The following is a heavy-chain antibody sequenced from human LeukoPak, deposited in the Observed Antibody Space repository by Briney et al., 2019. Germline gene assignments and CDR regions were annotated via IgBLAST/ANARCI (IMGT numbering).Heavy chain of an antibody. CDR3: DPHDSSSHF. CDR1: GFTFSSYG. J-gene: IGHJ4*02. D-gene: IGHD6-6*01. V-gene: IGHV3-30*03. CDR2: ISSDGSNK. Sequence: GGSLRLSCAASGFTFSSYGMHWVRQAPGKGLEWVAFISSDGSNKYYADSVKGRFTISRDNSKNTPYLQMNSLRAEDMAVYYCDPHDSSSHFWGQGTLVTVSS.